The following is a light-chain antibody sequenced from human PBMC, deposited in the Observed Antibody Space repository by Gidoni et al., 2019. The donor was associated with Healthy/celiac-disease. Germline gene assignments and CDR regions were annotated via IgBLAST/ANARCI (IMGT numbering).Light chain of an antibody. CDR2: TDS. J-gene: IGLJ2*01. CDR3: QSSDSSGTYVV. Sequence: SYELTQPPSVSVSPGQTARITCSGDALPKQYAYWYQQKPGQAPVLVIYTDSERPSGIPERFSGSSSGTTVTLTISGVHAEDEADYYCQSSDSSGTYVVFGGGTKLTVL. V-gene: IGLV3-25*03. CDR1: ALPKQY.